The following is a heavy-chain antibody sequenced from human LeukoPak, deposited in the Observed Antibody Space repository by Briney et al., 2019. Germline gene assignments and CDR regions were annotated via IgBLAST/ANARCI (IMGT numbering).Heavy chain of an antibody. J-gene: IGHJ6*04. CDR1: GLTFSGSG. D-gene: IGHD3-22*01. CDR2: IRSKANSYAT. Sequence: GGSLRLSCAASGLTFSGSGMHWVRQASGKGLEWVGRIRSKANSYATAYAASVKGRFTISRDDSKNTAYLQMNSLKTEDTAVYYCTRLDVYYYDADVDVWGKGTTVTVSS. CDR3: TRLDVYYYDADVDV. V-gene: IGHV3-73*01.